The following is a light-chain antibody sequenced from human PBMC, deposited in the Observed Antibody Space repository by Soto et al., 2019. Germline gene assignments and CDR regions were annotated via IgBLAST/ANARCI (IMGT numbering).Light chain of an antibody. V-gene: IGKV1-27*01. CDR1: QDISNY. CDR3: QKYNSAPHT. J-gene: IGKJ4*01. CDR2: AAS. Sequence: DIQMTQSPSSLSASVGDRVTITCRTSQDISNYLAWYQQKPGKVPKLLIYAASTLQSGVPSRFSGGGSGTDFSLTISSLQHEDVATYYCQKYNSAPHTFGGGTKVEIQ.